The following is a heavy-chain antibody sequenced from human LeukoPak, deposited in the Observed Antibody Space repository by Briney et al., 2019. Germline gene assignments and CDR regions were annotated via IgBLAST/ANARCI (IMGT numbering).Heavy chain of an antibody. D-gene: IGHD6-13*01. J-gene: IGHJ6*02. CDR1: GFTVSSNY. Sequence: GGSLRLSCAASGFTVSSNYMSWVRQAPGKGLEWVSVIYSGGSTYYADSVKGRFTISRDNSKNTLYLQMNSLRAEDTAVYYCARDPPGYSRSGMDVWGQGTTVTVSS. CDR3: ARDPPGYSRSGMDV. CDR2: IYSGGST. V-gene: IGHV3-53*01.